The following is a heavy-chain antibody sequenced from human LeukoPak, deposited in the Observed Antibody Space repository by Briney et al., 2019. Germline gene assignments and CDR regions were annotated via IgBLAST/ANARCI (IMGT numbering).Heavy chain of an antibody. D-gene: IGHD4-17*01. V-gene: IGHV3-74*01. CDR1: GFTFSSYW. Sequence: GGSLRLSCAASGFTFSSYWMHWVRQAPGKGLVWVSRINSDGSSTSYADSVKGRFTISRDNAKNTLYLQKNSLRAEDTAVYYCARDDGDLYYYGMDVWGQGTTVTVSS. CDR2: INSDGSST. CDR3: ARDDGDLYYYGMDV. J-gene: IGHJ6*02.